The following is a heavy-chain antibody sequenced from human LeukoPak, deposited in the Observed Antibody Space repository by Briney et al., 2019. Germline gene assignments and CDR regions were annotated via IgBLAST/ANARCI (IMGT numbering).Heavy chain of an antibody. CDR2: ISYDGSTK. CDR1: GFTFTNYA. V-gene: IGHV3-30*04. J-gene: IGHJ4*02. CDR3: ANGSTVYPPYVYCSGGNRYSGNSDF. Sequence: PGRSLRLSCAVSGFTFTNYAMHWVRQAPGKGLEWGAVISYDGSTKYYADSVKGRFTLSRDNSQNTLYLQMNSLRAEDTAVYYCANGSTVYPPYVYCSGGNRYSGNSDFWGQGTLVTVSS. D-gene: IGHD2-15*01.